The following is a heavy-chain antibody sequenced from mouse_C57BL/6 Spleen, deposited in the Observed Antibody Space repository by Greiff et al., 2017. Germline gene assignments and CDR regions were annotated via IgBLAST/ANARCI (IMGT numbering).Heavy chain of an antibody. CDR1: GFTFSDYG. CDR3: ARGPYYGSSYGAMDY. Sequence: EVQLQESGGGLVKPGGSLKLSCAASGFTFSDYGMHWVRQAPEKGLEWVAYISSGSSTIYYADTVKGRFTISRDNAKNTLFLQMTSLRSEDTAMYYCARGPYYGSSYGAMDYWGQGTSVTVSS. V-gene: IGHV5-17*01. D-gene: IGHD1-1*01. CDR2: ISSGSSTI. J-gene: IGHJ4*01.